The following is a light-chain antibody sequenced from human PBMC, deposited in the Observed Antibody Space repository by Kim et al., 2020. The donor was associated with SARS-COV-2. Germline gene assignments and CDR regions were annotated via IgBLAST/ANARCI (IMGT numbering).Light chain of an antibody. Sequence: GDRVTITCQASQDISDYLNWFQQKPGKAPKLLIYDASSLQTGVPSRFSGSGSGTDFIFTISSLQPEDIATYYCQQYDTLPRTFGLGTRLEIK. CDR2: DAS. CDR1: QDISDY. J-gene: IGKJ5*01. V-gene: IGKV1-33*01. CDR3: QQYDTLPRT.